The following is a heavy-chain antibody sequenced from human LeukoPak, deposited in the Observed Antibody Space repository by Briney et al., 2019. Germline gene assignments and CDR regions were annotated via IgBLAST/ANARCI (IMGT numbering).Heavy chain of an antibody. J-gene: IGHJ4*02. CDR3: ARDRGYDFWSGYFPFDY. CDR1: GGSVSSYY. Sequence: SETLSLTCTVSGGSVSSYYWSWIRQPAGKGLEWIGRIYTSGSTNYNPSLKSRVTMSVDTSKNQFSLKLSSVTAADTAVYYCARDRGYDFWSGYFPFDYWGQGTLVTVSS. D-gene: IGHD3-3*01. V-gene: IGHV4-4*07. CDR2: IYTSGST.